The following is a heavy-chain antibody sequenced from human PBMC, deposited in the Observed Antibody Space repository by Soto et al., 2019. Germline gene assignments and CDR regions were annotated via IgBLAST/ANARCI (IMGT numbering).Heavy chain of an antibody. V-gene: IGHV3-23*01. J-gene: IGHJ6*02. CDR1: GRTFSSYA. D-gene: IGHD3-3*01. CDR2: ISGGGDTT. CDR3: AEARVSSSSWNGFYGVDV. Sequence: EVQLMESGGGLVQPGGSLRLSCAASGRTFSSYAMTWVRQAPGKGLEWVSAISGGGDTTYYTDSVKGRFTISRDNSKNTLYLQMNSLRAEDTAVYYCAEARVSSSSWNGFYGVDVWGQGTTVTVSS.